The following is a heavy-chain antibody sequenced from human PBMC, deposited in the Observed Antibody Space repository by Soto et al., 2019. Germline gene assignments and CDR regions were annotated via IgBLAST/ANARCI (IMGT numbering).Heavy chain of an antibody. CDR1: GGSISSGGYF. J-gene: IGHJ3*02. V-gene: IGHV4-31*03. D-gene: IGHD1-20*01. CDR2: IYYSGIT. CDR3: ARDLRYGDAFDI. Sequence: QVQLQESGPGLVKPSQTLSLTCTVSGGSISSGGYFWIWIRQHPGKGLEWIGYIYYSGITNYNPSLKSRVTISVDTSKNQFSLKVNSVTAADTAVYFCARDLRYGDAFDIWGQGTMVTISS.